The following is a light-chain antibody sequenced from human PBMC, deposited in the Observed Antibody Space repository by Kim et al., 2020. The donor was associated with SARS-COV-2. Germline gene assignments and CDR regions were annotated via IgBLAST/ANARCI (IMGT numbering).Light chain of an antibody. CDR2: SNG. CDR1: QSNVGSKF. CDR3: ATWDDSLNGVI. J-gene: IGLJ2*01. Sequence: QSVVTQPPSASGTPGQRVTISCSGSQSNVGSKFVYWYQQFPGKAPKILVYSNGQRPSGVPDRFYASKSGTSAFLAISGLRSEDEADYFCATWDDSLNGVIIGGGTQLTVL. V-gene: IGLV1-47*01.